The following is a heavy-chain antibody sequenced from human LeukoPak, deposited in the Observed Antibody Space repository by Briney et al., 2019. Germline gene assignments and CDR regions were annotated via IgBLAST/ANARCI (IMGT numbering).Heavy chain of an antibody. D-gene: IGHD2-15*01. CDR3: ARDEPGPLVAATLIGSPVFDY. J-gene: IGHJ4*02. CDR1: GFTFSDYS. V-gene: IGHV3-21*01. Sequence: PGGSLRLSCAASGFTFSDYSMNWVRQAPGKGLEWVSSISKNSRHVYYADSVKGRFTISRDNAKNSLYLQMNSLRAEDTAVYYCARDEPGPLVAATLIGSPVFDYWGQGTLVTVSS. CDR2: ISKNSRHV.